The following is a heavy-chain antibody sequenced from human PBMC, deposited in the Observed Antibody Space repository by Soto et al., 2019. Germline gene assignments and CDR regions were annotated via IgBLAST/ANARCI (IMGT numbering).Heavy chain of an antibody. V-gene: IGHV4-34*01. CDR2: INHSGST. D-gene: IGHD3-16*02. Sequence: SETLSLTCAVYGGSFSGYYWSWIRQPPGKGLEWIGEINHSGSTNYNPSLKSRVTISVDTSKNQFSLKLSSVTAADTAVYYCDVKMITFGGVIVRPDYCGQGTLVTVSS. J-gene: IGHJ4*02. CDR1: GGSFSGYY. CDR3: DVKMITFGGVIVRPDY.